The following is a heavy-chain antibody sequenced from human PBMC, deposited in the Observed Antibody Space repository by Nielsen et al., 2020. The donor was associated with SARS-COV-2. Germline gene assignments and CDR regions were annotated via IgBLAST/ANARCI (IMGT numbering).Heavy chain of an antibody. CDR3: ARAPLDYDFWSGYGFDY. D-gene: IGHD3-3*01. J-gene: IGHJ4*02. Sequence: GESLKISCAASGFTFSSYWMNWVRQAPGKGLEWVANIKQDGSEKYYGDSVKGRFSISRDNAKNSLYLQMNGLRADDTALYYCARAPLDYDFWSGYGFDYWGQGTLVTVSS. CDR1: GFTFSSYW. CDR2: IKQDGSEK. V-gene: IGHV3-7*03.